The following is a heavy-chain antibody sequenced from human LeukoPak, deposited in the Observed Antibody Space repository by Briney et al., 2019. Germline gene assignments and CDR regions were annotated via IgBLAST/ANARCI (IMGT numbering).Heavy chain of an antibody. CDR1: GFTLLNSA. CDR2: IVVGSDNT. CDR3: AAKPYNYGSFDY. V-gene: IGHV1-58*01. Sequence: SVRVSCKASGFTLLNSAVQWVRQARGQRLEWIGWIVVGSDNTNYAQKFQERVTITSDMSTSTAYMELSGLRSEDTAVYYCAAKPYNYGSFDYWGQETLVTVSS. J-gene: IGHJ4*02. D-gene: IGHD5-18*01.